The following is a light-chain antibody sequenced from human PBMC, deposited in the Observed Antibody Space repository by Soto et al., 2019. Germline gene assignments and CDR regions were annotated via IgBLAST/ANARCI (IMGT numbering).Light chain of an antibody. CDR2: GAS. J-gene: IGKJ4*01. Sequence: DIVLTQSPGTLSLSPGERATLSCRASQSVSSSYLAWYQQKPGQAPRLLIYGASNRATGIPDRFSGGGSGTDFTLTISRLEPEDCAVYYCQQYDNSPLTFDGGTKVEIK. CDR3: QQYDNSPLT. V-gene: IGKV3-20*01. CDR1: QSVSSSY.